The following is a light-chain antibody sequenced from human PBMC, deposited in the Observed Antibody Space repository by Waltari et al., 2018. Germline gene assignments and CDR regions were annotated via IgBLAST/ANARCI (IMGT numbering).Light chain of an antibody. V-gene: IGLV2-14*03. J-gene: IGLJ3*02. CDR2: AVS. Sequence: QSALTQPASVSGSPGQSITISCTGTSSDVGGSNYVSWYQQHPGKAPKLMIYAVSNRRSGVSIRFSGSKSGNTASLTISGLQAEDEADDYCSSYTTSSTRVFGGGTKLTVL. CDR3: SSYTTSSTRV. CDR1: SSDVGGSNY.